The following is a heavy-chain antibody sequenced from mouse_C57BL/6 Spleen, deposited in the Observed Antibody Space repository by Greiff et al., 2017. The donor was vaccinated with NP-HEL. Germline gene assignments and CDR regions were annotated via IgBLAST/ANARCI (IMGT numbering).Heavy chain of an antibody. CDR1: GYTFTSYW. J-gene: IGHJ3*01. CDR2: IHPNSGST. D-gene: IGHD2-1*01. V-gene: IGHV1-64*01. CDR3: AKGPTYGNYAWFAY. Sequence: QVHVKQPGAELVKPGASVKLSCKASGYTFTSYWMHWVKQRPGQGLEWIGMIHPNSGSTNYNEKFKSKATLTVDKSSSTAYMQLSSLTSEDSAVYYCAKGPTYGNYAWFAYWGQGTLVTVSA.